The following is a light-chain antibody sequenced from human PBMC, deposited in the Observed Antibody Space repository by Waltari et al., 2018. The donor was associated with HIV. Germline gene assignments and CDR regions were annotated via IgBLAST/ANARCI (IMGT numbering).Light chain of an antibody. CDR2: DSS. Sequence: DIQMTQSPSSLSASVGDRVTIPCRTSQYINTYLNWYKQTQGQAPNLLIFDSSNVQDGVPSRFSGRGSGTNFTLTVSSLHAEDVGTYFCQQTYTTPHTFGQGTRRQI. CDR1: QYINTY. CDR3: QQTYTTPHT. J-gene: IGKJ5*01. V-gene: IGKV1-39*01.